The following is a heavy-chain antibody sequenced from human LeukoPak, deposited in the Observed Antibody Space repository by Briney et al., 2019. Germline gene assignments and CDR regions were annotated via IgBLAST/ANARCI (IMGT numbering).Heavy chain of an antibody. CDR1: GFTFSRYA. V-gene: IGHV3-64*04. CDR3: AKRTDYSNYGPFDY. CDR2: ISSNGGST. Sequence: PGGSLRLSCSASGFTFSRYAMHWVRQAPGKGLEYVSAISSNGGSTYYADSVKGRFTISRDNSKNTLFLQMNSLRAEDTAVYYCAKRTDYSNYGPFDYWGQGTLVTVSS. J-gene: IGHJ4*02. D-gene: IGHD4-11*01.